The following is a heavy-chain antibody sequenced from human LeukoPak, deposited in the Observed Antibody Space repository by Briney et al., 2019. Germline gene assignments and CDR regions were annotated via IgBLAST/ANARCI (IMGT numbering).Heavy chain of an antibody. CDR3: ARYGDYSLGGMDV. CDR2: IIPILGIA. D-gene: IGHD4-17*01. CDR1: GGTFSSDA. V-gene: IGHV1-69*04. J-gene: IGHJ6*02. Sequence: GASVKVSCKASGGTFSSDAISWVRQAPGQGLEWMGRIIPILGIANYAQKFQGRVTITADKSTSTAYMELSSLRSEDTAVYYCARYGDYSLGGMDVWGQGTTVTVSS.